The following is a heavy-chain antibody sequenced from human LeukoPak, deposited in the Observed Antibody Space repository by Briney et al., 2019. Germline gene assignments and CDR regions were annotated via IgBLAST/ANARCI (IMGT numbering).Heavy chain of an antibody. Sequence: ASVKVSCKASGYTFTSYGISWVRQAPGQGLEWMGWISAYNGNTNYAQKLQGRVTMTADTSTSTAYMELRSLRSDDTAVYYCARDLPGTLTYYDILTGYYKWGYYYYYGMDVWGQGTTVTVSS. J-gene: IGHJ6*02. CDR2: ISAYNGNT. CDR1: GYTFTSYG. CDR3: ARDLPGTLTYYDILTGYYKWGYYYYYGMDV. V-gene: IGHV1-18*01. D-gene: IGHD3-9*01.